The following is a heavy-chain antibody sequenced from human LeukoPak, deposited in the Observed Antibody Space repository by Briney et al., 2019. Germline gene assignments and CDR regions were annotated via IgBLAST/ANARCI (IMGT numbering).Heavy chain of an antibody. CDR2: ISYDGSNK. CDR3: ARDTAVRGFDY. V-gene: IGHV3-30*04. Sequence: PGRSLRLSCAASGFTFSSYAMHWVRQAPGKGLEWVAVISYDGSNKYYADSVKGRFTISRDNSKNTLYLQMNSLRAEDTAVHYCARDTAVRGFDYWGQGTLVTVSS. J-gene: IGHJ4*02. D-gene: IGHD3-10*01. CDR1: GFTFSSYA.